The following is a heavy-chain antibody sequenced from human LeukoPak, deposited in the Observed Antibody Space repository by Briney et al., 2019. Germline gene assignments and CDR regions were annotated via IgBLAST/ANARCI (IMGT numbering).Heavy chain of an antibody. J-gene: IGHJ4*02. V-gene: IGHV1-69*04. Sequence: RASVKVSCKASGGTFSSYAISWVRQAPGQGLEWMGRIIPILGIAFYAQKFQGRVTIPADKSTSTAYMELSSLRAEDSAVYCCASPFEGGVDYWGQGTLVTVSS. D-gene: IGHD3-16*01. CDR1: GGTFSSYA. CDR3: ASPFEGGVDY. CDR2: IIPILGIA.